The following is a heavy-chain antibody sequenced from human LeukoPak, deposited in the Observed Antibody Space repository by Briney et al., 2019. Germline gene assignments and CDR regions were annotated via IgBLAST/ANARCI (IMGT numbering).Heavy chain of an antibody. J-gene: IGHJ5*02. CDR1: GFTFDDYG. Sequence: GGSLRLSCAASGFTFDDYGMSWVRQAPGKGLEWVSGINWNGGSTGYADSVKGRFTISRDNAKNSLYLQMNSLRAEDTALYHCARDGIAAAGTGDWFDPWGQGTLVTVSS. CDR3: ARDGIAAAGTGDWFDP. D-gene: IGHD6-13*01. CDR2: INWNGGST. V-gene: IGHV3-20*01.